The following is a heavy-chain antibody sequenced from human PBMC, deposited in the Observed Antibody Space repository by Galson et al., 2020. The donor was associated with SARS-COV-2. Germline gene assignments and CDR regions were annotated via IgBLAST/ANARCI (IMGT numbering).Heavy chain of an antibody. V-gene: IGHV3-30*15. CDR3: ARIWDSNWYFDL. CDR1: GLTLNTYA. CDR2: ISYDGSNK. Sequence: GGSLRLSCAASGLTLNTYAMHWVRQAPDKGQEWVADISYDGSNKYYADSVKGRFTISRDNSKNTVYLQMSSLRAEDTSVYYCARIWDSNWYFDLCGRGTLVTVSS. D-gene: IGHD6-13*01. J-gene: IGHJ2*01.